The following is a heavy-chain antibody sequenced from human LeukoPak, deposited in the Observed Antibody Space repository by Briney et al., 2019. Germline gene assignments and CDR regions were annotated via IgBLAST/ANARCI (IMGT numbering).Heavy chain of an antibody. J-gene: IGHJ4*02. D-gene: IGHD3-3*01. Sequence: ASVKVSCKAPGYTFTGYYMHWVRQAPGQGLEWMGWINPNSGGTNYAQKFQGRVTMTRDTSISTAYMELSRLRSDDTAVYYCARTIFWSGYPYFDYWGQGTLVTVSS. V-gene: IGHV1-2*02. CDR2: INPNSGGT. CDR1: GYTFTGYY. CDR3: ARTIFWSGYPYFDY.